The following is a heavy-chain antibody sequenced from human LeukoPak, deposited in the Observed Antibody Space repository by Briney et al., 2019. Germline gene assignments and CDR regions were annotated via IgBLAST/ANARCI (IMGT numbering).Heavy chain of an antibody. CDR3: AREHILTGYYIGAFDY. CDR2: IYYSGTT. V-gene: IGHV4-30-4*08. D-gene: IGHD3-9*01. J-gene: IGHJ4*02. Sequence: SETLSLTCAVYGGSFSGYYWSWIRQPPGKGLEWIGYIYYSGTTYYNPSLESRVTISKDTSKNQFSLKLSSVTAADTAVYYCAREHILTGYYIGAFDYCGQGTQVTVSS. CDR1: GGSFSGYY.